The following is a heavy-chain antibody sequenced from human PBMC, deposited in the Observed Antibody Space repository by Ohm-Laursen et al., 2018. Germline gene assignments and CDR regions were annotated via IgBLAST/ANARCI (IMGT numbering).Heavy chain of an antibody. D-gene: IGHD6-13*01. J-gene: IGHJ3*02. CDR3: ARDEQQLLDAFDI. CDR1: GFTFSSYS. CDR2: ISSSSSYI. Sequence: SLRLSCAASGFTFSSYSMNWVRQAPGKGLEWVSSISSSSSYIYYADSVKGRFTISRDNAKNTLYMQMNSLRAEDTAVYYCARDEQQLLDAFDIWGQGTMVTVSS. V-gene: IGHV3-21*01.